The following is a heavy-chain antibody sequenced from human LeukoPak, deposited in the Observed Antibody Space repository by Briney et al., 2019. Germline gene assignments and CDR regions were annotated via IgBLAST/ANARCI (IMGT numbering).Heavy chain of an antibody. D-gene: IGHD5-24*01. CDR1: GGSISSSSYY. Sequence: SETLSLTCTVSGGSISSSSYYWGWIRQPPGKGLEWIGSIYYSGSNYYNPSLKSRVTISVDTSKNQFSLKLSSVTAADAAVYYCATRLEMATITDYWGQGTLVTVSS. J-gene: IGHJ4*02. V-gene: IGHV4-39*01. CDR2: IYYSGSN. CDR3: ATRLEMATITDY.